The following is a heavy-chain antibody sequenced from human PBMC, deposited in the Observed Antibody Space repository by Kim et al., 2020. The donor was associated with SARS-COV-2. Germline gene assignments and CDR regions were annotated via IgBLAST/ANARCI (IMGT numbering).Heavy chain of an antibody. CDR2: ISSGSSTT. J-gene: IGHJ4*01. Sequence: GGSLRLSCAASGFTFSSYSMNWVRQAPGKGLEWVSYISSGSSTTFYADSVKGRFTISRDNAKNSLNLQMNSLRAEDTAVYYCARDKDPRGYSYGYIEYWG. V-gene: IGHV3-48*04. D-gene: IGHD5-18*01. CDR3: ARDKDPRGYSYGYIEY. CDR1: GFTFSSYS.